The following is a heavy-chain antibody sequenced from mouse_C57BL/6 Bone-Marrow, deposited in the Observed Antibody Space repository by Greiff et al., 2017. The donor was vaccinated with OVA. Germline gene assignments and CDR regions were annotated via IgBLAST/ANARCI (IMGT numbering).Heavy chain of an antibody. CDR2: ISDGGSYT. J-gene: IGHJ4*01. Sequence: EVMLVESGGGLVKPGGSLKLSCAASGFTFSSYAMSWVRQTPEKRLEWVATISDGGSYTYYPDNVKGRFTISRDKAKNNLYLQMSHLKSEDTAMYYCARAGQLRRRAMDYWGQGTSVTVSS. V-gene: IGHV5-4*03. CDR3: ARAGQLRRRAMDY. D-gene: IGHD1-2*01. CDR1: GFTFSSYA.